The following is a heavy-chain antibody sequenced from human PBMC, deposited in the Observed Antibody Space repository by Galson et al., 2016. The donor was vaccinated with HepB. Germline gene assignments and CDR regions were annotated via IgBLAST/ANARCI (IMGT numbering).Heavy chain of an antibody. J-gene: IGHJ4*02. V-gene: IGHV6-1*01. D-gene: IGHD5-12*01. Sequence: CAISGDSVSSISASWNWIRQSPSRGLEWLGRAYFRSKWYYDYAESVKRRLTITPDTSKNQFSLQLNSVTPEDTAVYYCARVAKKRSFWYYFDYWGQGTLVTVSS. CDR3: ARVAKKRSFWYYFDY. CDR1: GDSVSSISAS. CDR2: AYFRSKWYY.